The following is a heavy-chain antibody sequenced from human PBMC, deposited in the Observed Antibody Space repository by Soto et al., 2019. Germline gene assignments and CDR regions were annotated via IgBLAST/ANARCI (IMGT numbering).Heavy chain of an antibody. CDR1: GYTLTELS. J-gene: IGHJ5*02. D-gene: IGHD3-9*01. CDR3: ATGRVVLRYFPGPEGGGTFDP. Sequence: ASVKVSCKVSGYTLTELSMHWVRQAPGKGLEWMGGFDPEDGETIYAQKFQGRVTMTEDTSTDTAYMELSSLRSEDTAVYYCATGRVVLRYFPGPEGGGTFDPWGKGTLVTVSS. CDR2: FDPEDGET. V-gene: IGHV1-24*01.